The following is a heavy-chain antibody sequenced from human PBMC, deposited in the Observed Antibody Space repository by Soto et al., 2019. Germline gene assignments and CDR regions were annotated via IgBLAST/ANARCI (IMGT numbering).Heavy chain of an antibody. CDR1: GGSISSGGYS. CDR2: IYHSGST. D-gene: IGHD6-19*01. CDR3: AIDRRTSSSRSGWYVYGMDV. J-gene: IGHJ6*02. Sequence: SETLFLTCAVSGGSISSGGYSWSRIRQPPGKGLEWIGYIYHSGSTYYNPSLKSRVTISVDRSKDQFSLKLSSVTAADTAVYYSAIDRRTSSSRSGWYVYGMDVWGQGTTVTVPS. V-gene: IGHV4-30-2*01.